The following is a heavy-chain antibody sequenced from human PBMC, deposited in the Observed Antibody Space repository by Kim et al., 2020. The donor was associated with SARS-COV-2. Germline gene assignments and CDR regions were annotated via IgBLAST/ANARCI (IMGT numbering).Heavy chain of an antibody. D-gene: IGHD6-13*01. V-gene: IGHV3-64D*09. Sequence: GGSLRLSCSASGFTFSSYAMNWVRQAPGKGLEYVSAISSNGGSTYYADSVKGRFTISRDNSKNTLYLQMSSLRAEDPAVYYCVKISIAAAGPHDAFDIWGQGTMVTVSS. CDR1: GFTFSSYA. J-gene: IGHJ3*02. CDR2: ISSNGGST. CDR3: VKISIAAAGPHDAFDI.